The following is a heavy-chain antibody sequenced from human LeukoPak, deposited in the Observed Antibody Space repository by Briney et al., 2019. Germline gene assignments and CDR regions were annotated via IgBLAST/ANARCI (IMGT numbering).Heavy chain of an antibody. D-gene: IGHD3-16*02. CDR3: ARAALLRLGELSLGDYYFDY. CDR1: GDSVSGSSVT. Sequence: SQTLSLTCAISGDSVSGSSVTWNWIRQSPSRGLEWLGRTYYRSKWYNDYAVSVKSRITINPDTSKNQFSLQLNSVTPEDTAVYYCARAALLRLGELSLGDYYFDYWGQGTLVTVSS. CDR2: TYYRSKWYN. J-gene: IGHJ4*02. V-gene: IGHV6-1*01.